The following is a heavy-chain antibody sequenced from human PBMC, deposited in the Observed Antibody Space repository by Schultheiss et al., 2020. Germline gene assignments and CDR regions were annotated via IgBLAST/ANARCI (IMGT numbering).Heavy chain of an antibody. V-gene: IGHV4-34*01. J-gene: IGHJ3*02. CDR2: ISHGGST. CDR3: ASNVLVENAFDI. CDR1: GGSFSDYY. Sequence: SETLSLTCAVDGGSFSDYYGSWIRQPPGKGLEWIGEISHGGSTNYNPSLKSRVTISVDKSKNQFSLKLSSVTAADTAVYYCASNVLVENAFDIWGQGTMVTVSS. D-gene: IGHD2-21*01.